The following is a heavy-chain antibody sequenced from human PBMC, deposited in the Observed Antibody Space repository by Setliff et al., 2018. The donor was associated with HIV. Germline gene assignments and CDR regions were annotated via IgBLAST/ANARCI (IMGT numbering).Heavy chain of an antibody. V-gene: IGHV3-21*05. CDR2: ISKSGDYS. D-gene: IGHD3-10*01. CDR3: AKDRRYYYGSGSYAAET. J-gene: IGHJ5*02. CDR1: GFTFSSYA. Sequence: PGASLKIACAASGFTFSSYAMSWVRQAPGKGLEWVSYISKSGDYSNYADSVRGRFTISRDNAKNSLYLQMSRLRAEDTAVYYCAKDRRYYYGSGSYAAETWGQGTLVTVSS.